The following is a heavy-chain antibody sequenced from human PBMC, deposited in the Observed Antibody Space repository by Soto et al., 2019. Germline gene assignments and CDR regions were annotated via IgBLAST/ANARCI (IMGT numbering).Heavy chain of an antibody. CDR2: ISAGIDLR. J-gene: IGHJ4*02. CDR1: EGTFSTYT. D-gene: IGHD2-15*01. Sequence: QVQLVQSGAEVKKPGSSVKVSCKASEGTFSTYTLYWVRQAPGQGLEWMGGISAGIDLRDYAQKLQRRVTITADESTSTVYMQLSTLISEDTALYHCAGGMCFGGSCYLDVWGQGTLVTVSS. V-gene: IGHV1-69*12. CDR3: AGGMCFGGSCYLDV.